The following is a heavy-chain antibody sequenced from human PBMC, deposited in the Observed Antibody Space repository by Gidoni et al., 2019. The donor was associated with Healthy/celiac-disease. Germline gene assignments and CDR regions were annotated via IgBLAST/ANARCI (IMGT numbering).Heavy chain of an antibody. CDR1: GFPVSSNY. J-gene: IGHJ5*02. V-gene: IGHV3-66*02. CDR2: IDSGGST. Sequence: EVPLVVSGGGLVQPGGSLSLSCAASGFPVSSNYMSGVRQAPGKGLAWVSVIDSGGSTYYADSVKGRFTISRDNSKNTLYLQMNSLRAEDTAVYYCAGEPSTVTHGNWFDPWGQGTLVTVSS. CDR3: AGEPSTVTHGNWFDP. D-gene: IGHD4-17*01.